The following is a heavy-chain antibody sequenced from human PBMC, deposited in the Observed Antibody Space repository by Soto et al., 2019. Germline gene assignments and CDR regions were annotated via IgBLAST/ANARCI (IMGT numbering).Heavy chain of an antibody. J-gene: IGHJ5*02. Sequence: SETLSLTCAVSGGSISSYYWSWIRQPPGKGLEWIGYIYYSGSTNYNPSLKSRVTISVDTSKNQFSLKLSSVTAADTAVYYCARVRYSSSWYSNWFDPWSQGTLVTVSS. D-gene: IGHD6-13*01. CDR3: ARVRYSSSWYSNWFDP. CDR1: GGSISSYY. CDR2: IYYSGST. V-gene: IGHV4-59*01.